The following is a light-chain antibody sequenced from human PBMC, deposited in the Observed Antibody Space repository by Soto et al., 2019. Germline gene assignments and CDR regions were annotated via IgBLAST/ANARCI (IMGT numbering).Light chain of an antibody. V-gene: IGKV3-20*01. J-gene: IGKJ2*01. Sequence: EIVLTQSPGTLSLSPGERATFSCRASQSVSNSSLAWYHQKPGQAPRLLLFAASRRATGIPDTFSGSGSGTDFTLTISRLEPXNFAVYYCQVYGNSPMYTFGQGTRLELK. CDR1: QSVSNSS. CDR3: QVYGNSPMYT. CDR2: AAS.